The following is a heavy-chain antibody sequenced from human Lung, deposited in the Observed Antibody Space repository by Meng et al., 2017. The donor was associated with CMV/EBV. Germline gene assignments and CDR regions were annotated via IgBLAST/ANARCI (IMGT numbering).Heavy chain of an antibody. V-gene: IGHV1-69*05. D-gene: IGHD4-23*01. J-gene: IGHJ6*02. CDR1: GGTLSSYG. CDR3: ARGSYGDNPDYFYFYVMDV. CDR2: TNPIFGSA. Sequence: SXXVSXKASGGTLSSYGFTWVRQAPGQGLEWIGGTNPIFGSANYAESFQGRVTISTDESTSTAYMELSSLRSDDTAVYYCARGSYGDNPDYFYFYVMDVWXQGTXVTVSS.